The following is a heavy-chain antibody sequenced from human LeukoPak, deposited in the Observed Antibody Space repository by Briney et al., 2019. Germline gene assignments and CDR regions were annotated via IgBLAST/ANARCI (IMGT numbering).Heavy chain of an antibody. V-gene: IGHV1-46*01. CDR3: ARGVGIVVNNPLDY. Sequence: ASVKVSCKASGGTFISYAISWVRQAPGQGLEWMGIINPSGGSTSYAQKFQGRVTMTRDMSTSTVYMELSSLRSEDTAVYYCARGVGIVVNNPLDYGGQGTLGTVSS. D-gene: IGHD3-22*01. CDR2: INPSGGST. CDR1: GGTFISYA. J-gene: IGHJ4*02.